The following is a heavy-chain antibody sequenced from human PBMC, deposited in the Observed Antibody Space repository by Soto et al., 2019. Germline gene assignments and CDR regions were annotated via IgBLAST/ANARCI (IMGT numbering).Heavy chain of an antibody. CDR1: GDSVSSNSAA. Sequence: SQTLSLTCAISGDSVSSNSAAWSWIRQSPSRGLEWLGRTYYRSQWYYDYAVSVRSRITINPDTSKNQFSLQLNSVTPEDTAVYYCAILDCSSTSCYFHHWGQGTMVTVYS. CDR2: TYYRSQWYY. V-gene: IGHV6-1*01. D-gene: IGHD2-2*01. J-gene: IGHJ1*01. CDR3: AILDCSSTSCYFHH.